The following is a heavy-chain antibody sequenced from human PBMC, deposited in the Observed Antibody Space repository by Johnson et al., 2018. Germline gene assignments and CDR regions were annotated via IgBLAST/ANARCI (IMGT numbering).Heavy chain of an antibody. CDR1: GFIFSSYS. V-gene: IGHV3-30*14. J-gene: IGHJ6*03. CDR2: ISYDGSKN. Sequence: QVQLQESGGGVVQPGMSLRLSCAASGFIFSSYSIHWVRQAPGKGLAWVGLISYDGSKNYYGDSVKGRFTISRDHSKKTIYLEMNNLGDEDTALFFCSRDARDIAPPYHFMDVWGKGTTVIVSS. D-gene: IGHD5-12*01. CDR3: SRDARDIAPPYHFMDV.